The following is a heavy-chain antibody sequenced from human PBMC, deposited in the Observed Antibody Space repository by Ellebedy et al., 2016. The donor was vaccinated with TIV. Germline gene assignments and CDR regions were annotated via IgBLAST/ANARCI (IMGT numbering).Heavy chain of an antibody. CDR1: GFTFSDCF. V-gene: IGHV3-11*01. CDR2: IGSSGTTL. D-gene: IGHD5-18*01. J-gene: IGHJ4*02. Sequence: PGGSLRLSCAASGFTFSDCFMGWVRQAPGKGLEWISYIGSSGTTLFYADSVKGRFTISRDNAKNSLYLQMNSLRVEDTAVYYCARGYTYGFGYFDFWGQGTLVTVSS. CDR3: ARGYTYGFGYFDF.